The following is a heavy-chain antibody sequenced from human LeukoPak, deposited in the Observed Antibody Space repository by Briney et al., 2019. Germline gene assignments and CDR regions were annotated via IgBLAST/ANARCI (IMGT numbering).Heavy chain of an antibody. V-gene: IGHV3-23*01. J-gene: IGHJ2*01. CDR1: GFTFRPYA. Sequence: GGSLRLSCAASGFTFRPYAMNWVRQAPGKGLKWVSSINGGGDTTYYAESVKGRFTISLDNSKNTLYLHMSSLRAEDTAVYYCPGGKNFGYFDLWGRGTLVTVSS. CDR2: INGGGDTT. D-gene: IGHD2/OR15-2a*01. CDR3: PGGKNFGYFDL.